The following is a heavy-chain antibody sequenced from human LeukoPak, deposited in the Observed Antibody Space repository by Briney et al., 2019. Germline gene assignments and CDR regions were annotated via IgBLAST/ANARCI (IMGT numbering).Heavy chain of an antibody. CDR3: AGASPDGFYDY. D-gene: IGHD3-22*01. Sequence: GGSLRLSCAASGLSFSSSAMHWVRQAPGKGLEDVSAMTNNGGYTYYANSVKGRFTISRDNSKNMLYLQMGSLRTEDTAVYYCAGASPDGFYDYWGQGTLVTVSS. CDR2: MTNNGGYT. V-gene: IGHV3-64*01. J-gene: IGHJ4*02. CDR1: GLSFSSSA.